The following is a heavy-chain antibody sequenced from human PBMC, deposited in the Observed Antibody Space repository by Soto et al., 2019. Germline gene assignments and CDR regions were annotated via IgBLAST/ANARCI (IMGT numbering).Heavy chain of an antibody. V-gene: IGHV2-70*11. J-gene: IGHJ4*02. D-gene: IGHD4-4*01. CDR2: IDWDDDK. CDR3: ARATLNDYTQPFDY. CDR1: GFSLSTSGMC. Sequence: SGPTLVNPTQTLTLTCTFSGFSLSTSGMCVSWIRQPPGKALEWLARIDWDDDKYYSTSLKTRLTISKDTSENQVVLTMTNMDPVDTATYYCARATLNDYTQPFDYWGQGTLVTVSS.